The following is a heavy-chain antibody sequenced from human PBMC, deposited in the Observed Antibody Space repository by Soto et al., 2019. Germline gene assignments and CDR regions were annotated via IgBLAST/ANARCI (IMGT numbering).Heavy chain of an antibody. CDR3: SSWTGFKIFGVAPREGMDV. Sequence: SVKVSCKASGGTFSSYAISWVRQAPGQGLEWMGGIIPIFGTANYAQKFQGRVTITADKSTSTAYMELSSLRSEDTAVYYCSSWTGFKIFGVAPREGMDVWGQGTTVTVSS. V-gene: IGHV1-69*06. CDR1: GGTFSSYA. CDR2: IIPIFGTA. D-gene: IGHD3-3*01. J-gene: IGHJ6*02.